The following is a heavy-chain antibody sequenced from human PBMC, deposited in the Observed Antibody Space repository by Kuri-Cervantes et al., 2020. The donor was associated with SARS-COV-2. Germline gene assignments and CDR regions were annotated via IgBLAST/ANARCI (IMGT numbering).Heavy chain of an antibody. CDR3: ARDLGIVVVPSAPRGVYYAMDV. CDR1: GYTFTGYY. J-gene: IGHJ6*02. Sequence: ASVKVSCKASGYTFTGYYMHWVRQAPGQGLEWMGWINPKNNDTNYARNFHGRVTITRDTSISTAYMELSRLRSDDTAVYYCARDLGIVVVPSAPRGVYYAMDVWGQGTTVTVSS. CDR2: INPKNNDT. V-gene: IGHV1-2*02. D-gene: IGHD2-2*01.